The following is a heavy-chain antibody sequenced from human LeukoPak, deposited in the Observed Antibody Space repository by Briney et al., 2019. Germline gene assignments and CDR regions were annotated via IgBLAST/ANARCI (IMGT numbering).Heavy chain of an antibody. D-gene: IGHD6-19*01. J-gene: IGHJ5*02. CDR1: GGSFSGYY. CDR3: AASSGWHRGWFDP. Sequence: SETLSLTCAVYGGSFSGYYWSWIRQPTGKGLEWIGEINHSGSTNYNPSLKSRVTISVDTSKNQFSLKLSSVTAADTAVYYCAASSGWHRGWFDPWGQGTLVTVSS. V-gene: IGHV4-34*01. CDR2: INHSGST.